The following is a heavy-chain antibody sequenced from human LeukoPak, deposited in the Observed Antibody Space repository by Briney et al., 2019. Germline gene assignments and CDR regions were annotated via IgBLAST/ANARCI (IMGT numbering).Heavy chain of an antibody. Sequence: PGGSLRLSCAASGFTFSSYGMHWVRQAPGKGLEWVAVISYDVGKKYYADSVKGRFTISRDNSKNTLYLQMNSLRAEDTAVYYCARVGHSNRLGFDAYYYMDVWGKGTTVTVSS. CDR3: ARVGHSNRLGFDAYYYMDV. CDR2: ISYDVGKK. D-gene: IGHD4-11*01. CDR1: GFTFSSYG. J-gene: IGHJ6*03. V-gene: IGHV3-30*03.